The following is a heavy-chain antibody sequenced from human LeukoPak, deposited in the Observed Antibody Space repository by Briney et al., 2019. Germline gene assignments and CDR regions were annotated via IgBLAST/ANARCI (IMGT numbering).Heavy chain of an antibody. CDR1: GFTFSSYA. D-gene: IGHD6-19*01. V-gene: IGHV3-23*01. CDR3: AKVIGQWLVRHGWFDP. Sequence: GGSLRLSCAASGFTFSSYAMSWVRQAPGKGLEWVSAISGSGGSTYYADSVKGRFTISRDNSKNTLYLQMNSLRAEDTAVYYCAKVIGQWLVRHGWFDPWGQGTLVTVSS. CDR2: ISGSGGST. J-gene: IGHJ5*02.